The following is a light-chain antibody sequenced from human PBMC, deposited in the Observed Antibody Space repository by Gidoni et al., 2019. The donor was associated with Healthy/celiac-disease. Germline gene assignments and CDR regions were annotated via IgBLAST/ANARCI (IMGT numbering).Light chain of an antibody. J-gene: IGKJ5*01. Sequence: EIVLPQSPGTLSLSPGERATLSCRASQSVSSSYLAWYQQKPGQAPRLLIYGASSRATGIPDRFSGSGSGTDFTLTISRLEPEDFAVYYCQQFRGITFGQGTRLEIK. V-gene: IGKV3-20*01. CDR1: QSVSSSY. CDR2: GAS. CDR3: QQFRGIT.